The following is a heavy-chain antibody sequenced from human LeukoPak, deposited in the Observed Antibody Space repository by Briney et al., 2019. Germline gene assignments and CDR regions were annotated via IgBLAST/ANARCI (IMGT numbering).Heavy chain of an antibody. J-gene: IGHJ4*02. CDR1: GFTFDDYA. Sequence: GGSLRLSCAASGFTFDDYAMHWIRQVPGKGLEWVSGISWNSGSIGYVDSVKGRFTISRDNAKNSLYLQMNSLRAEDTALYYCSKDGYYGSGSFPLDYWGQGTLVTVSS. CDR3: SKDGYYGSGSFPLDY. CDR2: ISWNSGSI. D-gene: IGHD3-10*01. V-gene: IGHV3-9*01.